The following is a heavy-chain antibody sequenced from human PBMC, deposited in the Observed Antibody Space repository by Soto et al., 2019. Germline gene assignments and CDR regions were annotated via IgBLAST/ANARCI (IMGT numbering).Heavy chain of an antibody. J-gene: IGHJ5*02. D-gene: IGHD2-21*01. Sequence: EVQLLESGGGLEQPGGSLRLSCAASGFTFSSFAMSWVRQTPGKGLEWVSTISGSGGSRYYADSVRGRFTISRDSSANTLYLQLNSLRVEATAVYLCANESLSILFLYNWFDLWGQGTLVSVSS. CDR1: GFTFSSFA. CDR3: ANESLSILFLYNWFDL. CDR2: ISGSGGSR. V-gene: IGHV3-23*01.